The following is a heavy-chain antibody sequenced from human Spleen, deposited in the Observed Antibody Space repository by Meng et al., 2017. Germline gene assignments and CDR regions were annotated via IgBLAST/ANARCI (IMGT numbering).Heavy chain of an antibody. Sequence: QVQLPESGPGLVKPSQTLSLTCTVSGDSIASGDYFWSWVRQPPGKGLEWIGYIYYTGSAYYNPSLRSPVTISLDTSNNQYSLRLSSVTAADTAVYYCARAHDSASFPFEYWGQGTLVTVSS. D-gene: IGHD2-2*01. V-gene: IGHV4-30-4*01. CDR1: GDSIASGDYF. J-gene: IGHJ4*02. CDR3: ARAHDSASFPFEY. CDR2: IYYTGSA.